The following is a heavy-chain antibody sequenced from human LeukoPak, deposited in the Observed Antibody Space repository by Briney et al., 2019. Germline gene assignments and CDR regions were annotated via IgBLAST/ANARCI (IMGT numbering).Heavy chain of an antibody. D-gene: IGHD1-26*01. J-gene: IGHJ3*02. CDR2: IKSKTDGGTT. Sequence: GGSLRLFCAASGFTFSNAWMSWVRQAPGKGLEWVGRIKSKTDGGTTDYAAPVKGRFTISRDDSKNTLYLQMNSLKTEDTAVYYCTTPSGGYWQAFDIWGQGTMVTASP. CDR3: TTPSGGYWQAFDI. CDR1: GFTFSNAW. V-gene: IGHV3-15*01.